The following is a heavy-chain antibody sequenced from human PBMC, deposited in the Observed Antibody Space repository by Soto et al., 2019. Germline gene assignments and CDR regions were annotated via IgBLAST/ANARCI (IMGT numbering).Heavy chain of an antibody. V-gene: IGHV4-31*03. CDR1: GGSISSGGYY. J-gene: IGHJ4*02. D-gene: IGHD3-22*01. CDR2: IYYSGST. Sequence: PSETLSLTCTVSGGSISSGGYYWSWIRQHPGKGLEWIGYIYYSGSTYYNPSLKSRVTISVDTSKNQFSLRLSSVTAADTAVYYCARDRHYYDSSGPIDYWGQGTLVTVSS. CDR3: ARDRHYYDSSGPIDY.